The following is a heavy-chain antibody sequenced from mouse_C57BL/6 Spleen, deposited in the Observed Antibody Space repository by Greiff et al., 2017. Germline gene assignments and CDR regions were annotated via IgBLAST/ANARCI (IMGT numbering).Heavy chain of an antibody. CDR3: TRGPSNWEYFDY. D-gene: IGHD4-1*01. V-gene: IGHV1-15*01. Sequence: VQLQQSGAELVRPGASVTLSCKASGYTFTDYEMHWVKQTPVHGLEWIGAIDPETGGTAYNQKFKGKDILTADKSSSTAYMELRSLTAEDAAVYYCTRGPSNWEYFDYWGQGTTLTVSS. CDR1: GYTFTDYE. CDR2: IDPETGGT. J-gene: IGHJ2*01.